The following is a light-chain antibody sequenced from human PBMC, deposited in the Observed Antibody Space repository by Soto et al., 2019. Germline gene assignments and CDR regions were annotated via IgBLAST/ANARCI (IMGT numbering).Light chain of an antibody. CDR3: SSYAGGNNLV. CDR1: SSDVGGYNY. CDR2: EVS. V-gene: IGLV2-8*01. Sequence: QSALTQPPSASGSPGQSVTISCTGTSSDVGGYNYVSWYQQHPGKAPKLMIYEVSKRPSGVPDRFSGTKSGNTSSVTDSGLQAEDEADYYCSSYAGGNNLVFGGGTKLTVL. J-gene: IGLJ2*01.